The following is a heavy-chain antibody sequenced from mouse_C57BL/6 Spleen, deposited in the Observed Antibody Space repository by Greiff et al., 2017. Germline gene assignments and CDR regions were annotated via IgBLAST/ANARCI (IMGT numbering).Heavy chain of an antibody. Sequence: EVKLMESGPGLVKPSQSLSLTCSVTGYSITSGYYWNWIRQFPGNKLEWMGYISYDGSNNYNPSLKNRISITRDTSKNQFFLKLNSVTTEDTATYYCARRVDYDYAMDYWGQGTSVTVSS. D-gene: IGHD2-4*01. CDR2: ISYDGSN. CDR3: ARRVDYDYAMDY. J-gene: IGHJ4*01. V-gene: IGHV3-6*01. CDR1: GYSITSGYY.